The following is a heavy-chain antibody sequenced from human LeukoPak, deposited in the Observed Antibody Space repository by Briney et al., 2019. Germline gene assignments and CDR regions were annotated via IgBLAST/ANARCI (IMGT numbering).Heavy chain of an antibody. V-gene: IGHV3-30*18. J-gene: IGHJ4*02. CDR1: GFTFSSYA. CDR2: ISYDGSNK. Sequence: GRSLRLSCAASGFTFSSYAMHWVRQAPGKGLEWVGIISYDGSNKYYADSVKGRFTISRDNSKNTLYLQMDSLRGEDTAVYYCAKPYGLLRYFDGSRIDYWGQGTLVTVSS. CDR3: AKPYGLLRYFDGSRIDY. D-gene: IGHD3-9*01.